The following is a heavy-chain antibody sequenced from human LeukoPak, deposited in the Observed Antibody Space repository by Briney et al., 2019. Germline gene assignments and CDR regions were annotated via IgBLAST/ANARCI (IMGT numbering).Heavy chain of an antibody. D-gene: IGHD6-19*01. CDR1: GGSFSGYY. V-gene: IGHV4-34*01. CDR2: IYHSGSS. CDR3: ARVPVAGFDY. J-gene: IGHJ4*02. Sequence: PSETLSLTCAVYGGSFSGYYWSWIRQPPGKGLEWIGSIYHSGSSYYNPSLKSRVTISVDTSKNQFSLKPSSVTAADTAVYYCARVPVAGFDYWGQGTQVTVSS.